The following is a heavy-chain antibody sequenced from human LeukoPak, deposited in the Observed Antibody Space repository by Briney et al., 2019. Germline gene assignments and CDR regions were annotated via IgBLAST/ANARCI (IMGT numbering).Heavy chain of an antibody. Sequence: GGSLRLSCAAPGFPFTTYDMHWVGQAPGKGLGWVPFIGSVGSNKYYGDSVKGRFTSTRDNSKNTLDLQMNSLRAEDTAVYYCAKGWSYSYFDYWGQGTLVTVSS. J-gene: IGHJ4*02. CDR2: IGSVGSNK. CDR3: AKGWSYSYFDY. D-gene: IGHD1-26*01. CDR1: GFPFTTYD. V-gene: IGHV3-30*02.